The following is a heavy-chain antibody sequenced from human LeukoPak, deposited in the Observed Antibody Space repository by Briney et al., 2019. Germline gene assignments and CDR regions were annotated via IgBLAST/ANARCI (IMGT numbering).Heavy chain of an antibody. CDR3: ARGNYGDYCFDP. Sequence: ASVKVSCKASGYTFTGYYMHWVRHAPGQGLEWMGWIHPNSGGTNYAQKFQGRVTMTRDTSISTAYMELSRLRSDDMAVYYCARGNYGDYCFDPWGQGTLVTVSS. CDR2: IHPNSGGT. V-gene: IGHV1-2*02. D-gene: IGHD4-17*01. J-gene: IGHJ5*02. CDR1: GYTFTGYY.